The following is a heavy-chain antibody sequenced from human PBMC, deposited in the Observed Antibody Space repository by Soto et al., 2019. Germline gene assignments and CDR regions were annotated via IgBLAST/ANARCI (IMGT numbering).Heavy chain of an antibody. V-gene: IGHV1-2*02. J-gene: IGHJ4*02. CDR1: GYSFTGYY. CDR3: ARGDYGTGGYPFPYFAY. D-gene: IGHD2-8*02. Sequence: HEHLGQSGAEVKRPGASLKVSCKASGYSFTGYYIHWVRQAPGQGLEWMGWINPDSGATNYAQNFQGRVTLTSDTSISTASMDLTSLTSDDTAVYYCARGDYGTGGYPFPYFAYWGQGTLVIVSS. CDR2: INPDSGAT.